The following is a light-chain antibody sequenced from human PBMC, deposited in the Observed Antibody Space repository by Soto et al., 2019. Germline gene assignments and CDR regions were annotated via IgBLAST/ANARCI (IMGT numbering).Light chain of an antibody. V-gene: IGKV3-20*01. CDR1: QSVSSY. CDR2: GVA. CDR3: QQYNDSPRT. J-gene: IGKJ1*01. Sequence: EIVLTQSPGTLSLSPGEKATLSCRSIQSVSSYLAWSQQKPGQAPRLVIYGVATRITVIPDRFSGVGSGTDFALTISRRDPDDCAVYYCQQYNDSPRTFGQGTKVQIK.